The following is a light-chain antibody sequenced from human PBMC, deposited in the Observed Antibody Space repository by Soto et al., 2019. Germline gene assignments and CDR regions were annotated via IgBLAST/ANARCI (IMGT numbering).Light chain of an antibody. CDR1: QGISNY. Sequence: DIQLTQSPSFLSASVGDRVTITCRANQGISNYLAWYQQRPGKAPKLLIHTASTLHSGVPSRFSGSGFGTEFTLTISSLQPEDFATYYCQHRHSYPITFGQGTRLEIK. CDR2: TAS. CDR3: QHRHSYPIT. V-gene: IGKV1-9*01. J-gene: IGKJ5*01.